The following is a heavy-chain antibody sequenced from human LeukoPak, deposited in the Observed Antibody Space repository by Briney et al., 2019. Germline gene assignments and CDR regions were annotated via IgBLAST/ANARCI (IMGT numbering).Heavy chain of an antibody. V-gene: IGHV3-30-3*01. CDR3: AREGQMGENDAFDI. D-gene: IGHD3-16*01. CDR2: ISYDGSNK. J-gene: IGHJ3*02. CDR1: GFTFSSYA. Sequence: SGGSLRLSCAASGFTFSSYAMHWVRQAPGKGLEWVAVISYDGSNKYYADSVKGRFTISRDNSKNTLYLQMNSLRAEDTAVYYCAREGQMGENDAFDIWGQGTMVTVSS.